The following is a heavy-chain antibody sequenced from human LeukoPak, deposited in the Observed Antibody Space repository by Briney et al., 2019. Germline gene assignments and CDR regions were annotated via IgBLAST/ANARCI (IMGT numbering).Heavy chain of an antibody. CDR2: ISSDGSNK. V-gene: IGHV3-30*18. J-gene: IGHJ4*02. CDR1: GFTFSSYP. Sequence: GGSLRLSCAASGFTFSSYPMHWVRQAPGKGLEWVAVISSDGSNKFYADSVKGRFTISRDGSRNTLYLQMNSLRPDDTAVYFCAKPQVTANWYYFHYWGQGTLVTVSS. D-gene: IGHD2-21*02. CDR3: AKPQVTANWYYFHY.